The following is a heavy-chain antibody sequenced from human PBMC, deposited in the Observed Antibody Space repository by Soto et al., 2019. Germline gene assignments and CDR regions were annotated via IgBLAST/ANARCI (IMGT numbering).Heavy chain of an antibody. CDR3: ARHPLSGSSAYYYGMAV. D-gene: IGHD1-26*01. Sequence: QVQLVQSGAEVKKPGSSVKVSCKASGGTFSSYAISWVRQAPGQGLEWMGGIIPIFGTANYAQKFQGRVTITADESTSTAYMELSSLSSEDPAVYFCARHPLSGSSAYYYGMAVWGKGTTVTVSS. CDR2: IIPIFGTA. J-gene: IGHJ6*04. V-gene: IGHV1-69*12. CDR1: GGTFSSYA.